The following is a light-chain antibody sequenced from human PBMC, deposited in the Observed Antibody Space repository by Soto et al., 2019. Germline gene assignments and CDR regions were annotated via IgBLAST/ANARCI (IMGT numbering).Light chain of an antibody. J-gene: IGLJ1*01. Sequence: QSVLTQPASVSGSPGQSITISGTGTNSDVGGYNYVSWYQHHPGKAPKLMIYDVSNRASGVSNRFSGSKSGNTASLTISGRQDEDEADYYCSSYTGRSTLLYVFGTGTKLTVL. V-gene: IGLV2-14*03. CDR2: DVS. CDR3: SSYTGRSTLLYV. CDR1: NSDVGGYNY.